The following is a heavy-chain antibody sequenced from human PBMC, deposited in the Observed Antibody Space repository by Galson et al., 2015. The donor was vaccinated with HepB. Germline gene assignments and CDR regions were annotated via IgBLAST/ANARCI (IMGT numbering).Heavy chain of an antibody. CDR1: GFTFSVYT. D-gene: IGHD3-16*01. Sequence: SLRLSCAASGFTFSVYTMNWVRQAPGKGLEWDSAIRGSGTGTYYADSVKGRFTISRDDSKNTLFLQLNSLRAEDTAIYYCAKDSGLGGEDYWGQGILVTVSS. J-gene: IGHJ4*02. V-gene: IGHV3-23*01. CDR2: IRGSGTGT. CDR3: AKDSGLGGEDY.